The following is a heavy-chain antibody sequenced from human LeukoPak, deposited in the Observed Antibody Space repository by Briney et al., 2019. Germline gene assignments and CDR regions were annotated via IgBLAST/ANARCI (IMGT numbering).Heavy chain of an antibody. J-gene: IGHJ4*02. CDR3: GELVGAAGTAY. CDR2: IGSGGSNT. CDR1: GFTFSRYG. V-gene: IGHV3-23*01. D-gene: IGHD6-13*01. Sequence: SGGSLRLSCAASGFTFSRYGMSWVRQAPGMGLEWVSSIGSGGSNTYYADSVKGRFTISRDNSQNTLYLQMNSLRADDTAVYYCGELVGAAGTAYWGQGTLVTVSS.